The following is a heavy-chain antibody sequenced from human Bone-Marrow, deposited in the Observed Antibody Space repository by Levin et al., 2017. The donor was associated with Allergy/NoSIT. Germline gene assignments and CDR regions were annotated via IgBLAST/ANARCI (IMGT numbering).Heavy chain of an antibody. D-gene: IGHD2-8*01. Sequence: SCAASGFTVDNNYMSWVRQAPGKGLEWVSLIYSGGGTKYADSVKGRFTISRDSSKNTVFLQMNSLRAEDTAVYYCSGGTSCSNGCGPDWGQGTLVTVSS. J-gene: IGHJ4*02. CDR3: SGGTSCSNGCGPD. CDR1: GFTVDNNY. V-gene: IGHV3-66*01. CDR2: IYSGGGT.